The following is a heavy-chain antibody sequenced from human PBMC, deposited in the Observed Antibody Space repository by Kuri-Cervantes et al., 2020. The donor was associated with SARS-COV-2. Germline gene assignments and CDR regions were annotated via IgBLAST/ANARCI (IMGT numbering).Heavy chain of an antibody. CDR2: INHSGST. D-gene: IGHD2/OR15-2a*01. V-gene: IGHV4-34*01. Sequence: GSLRLSCAVYGGSFSGYYWSWIRQPPGKGLEWIGEINHSGSTNYNPSLKSRVTISVDTSKNQFSLKLSYVTAADTAVYYCARAVKRFDYWGQGTLVTVSS. CDR3: ARAVKRFDY. J-gene: IGHJ4*02. CDR1: GGSFSGYY.